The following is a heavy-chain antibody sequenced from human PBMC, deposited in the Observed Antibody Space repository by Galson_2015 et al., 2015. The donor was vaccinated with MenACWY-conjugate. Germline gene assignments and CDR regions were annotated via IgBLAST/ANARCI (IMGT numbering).Heavy chain of an antibody. J-gene: IGHJ3*02. D-gene: IGHD4-17*01. CDR2: IIPIFGTA. CDR1: GGTFSSYT. Sequence: SVKVSCKASGGTFSSYTISWVRQAPGQGLEWMGGIIPIFGTANYAQKFQGRVTITADESTSTAYMELSSLRSEDTAVYYCARGAGHDYGDSDAFDIWGQGTMVTVSS. V-gene: IGHV1-69*13. CDR3: ARGAGHDYGDSDAFDI.